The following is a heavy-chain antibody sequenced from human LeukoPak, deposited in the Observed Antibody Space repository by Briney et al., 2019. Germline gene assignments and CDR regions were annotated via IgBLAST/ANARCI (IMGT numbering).Heavy chain of an antibody. CDR3: ARDPYYYGSGSYWNMDV. CDR2: MSSSDDGR. J-gene: IGHJ6*03. Sequence: PGGSLRLSCATSGFSFSSYAMSWVRQAPGKGLEWVSAMSSSDDGRYYAASVRGRFTISRDTSRSTLYLQMNSLRAEDAAVYYCARDPYYYGSGSYWNMDVWGKGTTVTISS. D-gene: IGHD3-10*01. CDR1: GFSFSSYA. V-gene: IGHV3-23*01.